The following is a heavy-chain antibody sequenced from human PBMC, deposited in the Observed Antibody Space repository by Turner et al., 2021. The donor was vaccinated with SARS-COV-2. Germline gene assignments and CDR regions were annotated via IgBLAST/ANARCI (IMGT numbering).Heavy chain of an antibody. CDR2: ISDGDGGFW. J-gene: IGHJ4*02. D-gene: IGHD1-20*01. Sequence: PGKGLEWVSSISDGDGGFWLLYSEAVKGRFTISRDNAAKIMYLQMNSLRAEDTALYYCAKDRWYNWNYFDYWGQGTLVTVSS. CDR3: AKDRWYNWNYFDY. V-gene: IGHV3-74*03.